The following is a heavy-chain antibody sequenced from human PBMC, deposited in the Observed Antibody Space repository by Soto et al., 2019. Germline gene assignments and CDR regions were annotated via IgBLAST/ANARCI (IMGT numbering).Heavy chain of an antibody. CDR1: GYTFTSYG. Sequence: QVQLVQSGAEVKKPGASVKVSCKASGYTFTSYGISWVRQAPGQGLEWMGWISANNDNTNYAQKPQGRVTMTTDTPTSTAYIELRSLRSDDTAVYYCARDRGSYALDYWGQGTLVTFSS. D-gene: IGHD1-26*01. J-gene: IGHJ4*02. V-gene: IGHV1-18*01. CDR2: ISANNDNT. CDR3: ARDRGSYALDY.